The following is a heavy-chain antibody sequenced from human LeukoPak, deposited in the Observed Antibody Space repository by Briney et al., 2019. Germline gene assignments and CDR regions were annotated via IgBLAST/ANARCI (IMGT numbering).Heavy chain of an antibody. Sequence: SETLSLTCTVSGGSISSSSYYWGWIRQPPGKGLEWIGSIYYSGSTYYNPSLKSRVAMSVDTSKNQFSLKLSSVTAADTAVYYCATYYYGSGSYRIDYWGQGTLVTVSS. CDR3: ATYYYGSGSYRIDY. D-gene: IGHD3-10*01. CDR2: IYYSGST. J-gene: IGHJ4*02. V-gene: IGHV4-39*01. CDR1: GGSISSSSYY.